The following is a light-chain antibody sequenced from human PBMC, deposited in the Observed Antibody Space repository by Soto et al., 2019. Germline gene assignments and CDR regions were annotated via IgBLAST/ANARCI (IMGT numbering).Light chain of an antibody. V-gene: IGLV2-14*03. CDR1: SSDVGAYNF. CDR2: NVY. J-gene: IGLJ1*01. CDR3: SSYTISRTYV. Sequence: QSALTQPASVSGSPGQSITISCTGTSSDVGAYNFVSWHQQHPGKAPKLIIYNVYDRPSGISYRFSGSKSGNTASLTISGLQGEDEADYYCSSYTISRTYVFGTVTKVTVL.